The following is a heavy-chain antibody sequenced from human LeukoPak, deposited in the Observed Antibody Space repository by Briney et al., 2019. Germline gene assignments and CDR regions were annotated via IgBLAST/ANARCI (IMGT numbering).Heavy chain of an antibody. CDR1: GFTFSSYS. CDR2: VSSSSTI. CDR3: ARGLYGDPPLDAFDI. J-gene: IGHJ3*02. Sequence: GGSLRLSCAASGFTFSSYSMNWVRQAPGKGLEWVSYVSSSSTIYYADSVKGRFTISRDNAKNSLYLQMNSLRDEDTAVYYCARGLYGDPPLDAFDIWGQGTMVTVSS. D-gene: IGHD4-17*01. V-gene: IGHV3-48*02.